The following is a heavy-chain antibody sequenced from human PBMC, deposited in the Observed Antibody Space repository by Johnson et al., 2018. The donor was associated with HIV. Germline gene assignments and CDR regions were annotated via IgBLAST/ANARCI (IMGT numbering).Heavy chain of an antibody. V-gene: IGHV3-30*04. Sequence: QVQLVESGGGVVQPGRSLRLSCAASGFTFSSYAMHWVRQAPGKGLEWVAVIGYDGSDKYYADSVKCRVTISRDNPKNTVYLHMNNLRAEDTAVYYCARDLAYNSRWTGAFDIWGQGTMVPVSS. D-gene: IGHD6-13*01. J-gene: IGHJ3*02. CDR3: ARDLAYNSRWTGAFDI. CDR2: IGYDGSDK. CDR1: GFTFSSYA.